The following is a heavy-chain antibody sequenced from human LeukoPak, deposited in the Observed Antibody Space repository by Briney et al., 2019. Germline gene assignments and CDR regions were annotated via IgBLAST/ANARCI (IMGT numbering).Heavy chain of an antibody. J-gene: IGHJ4*02. CDR1: GFTLSDYY. CDR2: VGNGGSDIM. Sequence: GGSLRLSCAASGFTLSDYYMTWVRQAPGKGLEGVSYVGNGGSDIMLYRDSVKGRFTVFRDYAKNSLYLQMNSLRAEDTAVYYCARDKSNKGHDCWGQGTLVTVSS. CDR3: ARDKSNKGHDC. V-gene: IGHV3-11*01.